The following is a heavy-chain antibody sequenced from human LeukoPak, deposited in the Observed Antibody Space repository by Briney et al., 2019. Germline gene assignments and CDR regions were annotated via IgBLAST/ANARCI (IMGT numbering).Heavy chain of an antibody. CDR1: GFSVSSIY. J-gene: IGHJ4*02. Sequence: GGSLRLSCAASGFSVSSIYMNWVRQAPGKGLEWVSRIKTDGTNTIYADFVEGRFTISRDNARNTLYLQMSSLRAGDTAVYYCGGSEDGYIDYWGQGTLVTVSS. CDR2: IKTDGTNT. V-gene: IGHV3-74*01. CDR3: GGSEDGYIDY. D-gene: IGHD5-24*01.